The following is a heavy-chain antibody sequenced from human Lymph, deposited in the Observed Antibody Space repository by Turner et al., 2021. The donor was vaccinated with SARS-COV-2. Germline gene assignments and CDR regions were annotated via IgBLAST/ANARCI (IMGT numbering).Heavy chain of an antibody. CDR2: INPNSGGT. CDR1: GYTFTGYY. D-gene: IGHD3-10*01. Sequence: QVQLVQSGAEAKKPGASVKVSCKASGYTFTGYYMHWVRQAPGQGLGWMEWINPNSGGTNYPQKFQGRVTMTRDTSISRAYMELSRLKSDDTAVYYCARSRDLQSMIRGVDPFDYWGQGTLVTVSS. J-gene: IGHJ4*02. CDR3: ARSRDLQSMIRGVDPFDY. V-gene: IGHV1-2*02.